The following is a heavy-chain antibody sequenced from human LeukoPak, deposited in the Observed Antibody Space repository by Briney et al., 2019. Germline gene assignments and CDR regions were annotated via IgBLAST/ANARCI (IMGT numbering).Heavy chain of an antibody. CDR1: GDSISSYY. CDR2: IYSSGST. CDR3: AREGTAVTHFDY. D-gene: IGHD4-17*01. V-gene: IGHV4-59*01. J-gene: IGHJ4*02. Sequence: SETLSLTCTVSGDSISSYYWSWIRQPPGKGPEWIGFIYSSGSTNYNPSLKSRVTISVDTSKNQFSLKLSSVTAADTAIYYCAREGTAVTHFDYWGQGTLVTVSS.